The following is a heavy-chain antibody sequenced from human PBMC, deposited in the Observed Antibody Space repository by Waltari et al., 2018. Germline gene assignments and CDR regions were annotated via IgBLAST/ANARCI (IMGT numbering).Heavy chain of an antibody. J-gene: IGHJ3*02. CDR1: GYTFTGYY. CDR3: AREVALAGGHISLYGTFDI. V-gene: IGHV1-2*06. D-gene: IGHD2-21*01. Sequence: QVQLVQSGAEVKKPGASVKVSCKASGYTFTGYYMHWVRQAPGQGLEWMGRINPNSGGTNYAQKFQGRVTMTRDTSISTAYMELSRLRSDDTAVYYCAREVALAGGHISLYGTFDIWGQGTMVTVSS. CDR2: INPNSGGT.